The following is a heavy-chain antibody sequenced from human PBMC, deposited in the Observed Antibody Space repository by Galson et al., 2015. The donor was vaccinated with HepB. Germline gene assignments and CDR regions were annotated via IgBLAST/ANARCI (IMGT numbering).Heavy chain of an antibody. CDR2: IWYDGSKK. CDR1: GFILSSYG. D-gene: IGHD4-23*01. Sequence: SLRLSCAASGFILSSYGMHWVRQAPGKGLEWVAVIWYDGSKKYYADSVKGRFTFSRDNSKSTLYLQMDSLRVEDTAMFYCARGRGADYGGNTGHFDYWGQGTLVTVSS. CDR3: ARGRGADYGGNTGHFDY. J-gene: IGHJ4*02. V-gene: IGHV3-33*01.